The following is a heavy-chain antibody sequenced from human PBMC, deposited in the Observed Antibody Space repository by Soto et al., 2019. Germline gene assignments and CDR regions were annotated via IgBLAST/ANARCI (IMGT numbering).Heavy chain of an antibody. Sequence: GGSLRLSCAASGFTFSSYAMSWVRQAPGKGLEWVSAISGSGGSTYYADSVKGRFTISRDNSKNTLYLQMNSLRAEDTAVYYCAKSDYYDSSGYYFEYYFDYWGQGTLVTVSS. CDR2: ISGSGGST. CDR3: AKSDYYDSSGYYFEYYFDY. D-gene: IGHD3-22*01. J-gene: IGHJ4*02. CDR1: GFTFSSYA. V-gene: IGHV3-23*01.